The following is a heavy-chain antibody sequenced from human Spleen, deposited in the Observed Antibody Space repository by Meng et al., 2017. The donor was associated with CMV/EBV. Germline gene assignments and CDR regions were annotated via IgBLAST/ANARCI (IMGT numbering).Heavy chain of an antibody. J-gene: IGHJ4*02. D-gene: IGHD3-22*01. V-gene: IGHV1-46*01. Sequence: ASVKVSCKASGYTFTGYYMHWVRQAPGQGLEWMGIINPSGGSTSYAQKFQGRVTMTRDTSTSTVYMELRSLTSEDSAVYYFARDHTRYYDGSGYSFGDWGQGTLVTVSS. CDR3: ARDHTRYYDGSGYSFGD. CDR1: GYTFTGYY. CDR2: INPSGGST.